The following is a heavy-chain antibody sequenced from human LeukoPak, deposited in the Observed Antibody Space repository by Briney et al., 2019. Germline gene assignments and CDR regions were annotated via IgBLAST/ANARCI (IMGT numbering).Heavy chain of an antibody. J-gene: IGHJ4*02. CDR2: ISGSGGST. V-gene: IGHV3-23*01. D-gene: IGHD3-22*01. CDR1: GFTFSSYA. Sequence: GGSLRLSCAASGFTFSSYAMRWVRQAPGKGLEWVSAISGSGGSTYYADSVKGRFTISRDNSKNTLNLQMNSLRAEDTAVYYCAKDPTHYRVWDYYETIGLSYWGQGTLVTVSS. CDR3: AKDPTHYRVWDYYETIGLSY.